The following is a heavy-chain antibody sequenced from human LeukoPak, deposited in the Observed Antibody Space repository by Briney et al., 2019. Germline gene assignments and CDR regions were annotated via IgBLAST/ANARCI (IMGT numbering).Heavy chain of an antibody. CDR3: ARDGGVYSSGWFDY. J-gene: IGHJ4*02. CDR1: GFTFSTYA. D-gene: IGHD6-19*01. CDR2: ISYDASNK. V-gene: IGHV3-30-3*01. Sequence: GRSLRLSRAASGFTFSTYAIHWVRQSPGKGLEWVSVISYDASNKFYADSVKGRFTISRDNSRNTLYLEMNSLRTEDTAVYYRARDGGVYSSGWFDYWGQGTLVTVSS.